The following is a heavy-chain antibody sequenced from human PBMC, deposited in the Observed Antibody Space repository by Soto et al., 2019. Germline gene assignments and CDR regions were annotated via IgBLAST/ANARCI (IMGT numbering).Heavy chain of an antibody. D-gene: IGHD2-15*01. J-gene: IGHJ5*02. CDR1: GFAFSSRG. V-gene: IGHV3-30*18. CDR2: ISYDGRNE. CDR3: VKDFGSGYLQVGADL. Sequence: TGGSLRLSCRSSGFAFSSRGMHWVRQAPGKGLEWVALISYDGRNEKYAESLKGRFTISRDNSESTLYLQMNGLRPEDAAVYYCVKDFGSGYLQVGADLWGQGTQVTVSS.